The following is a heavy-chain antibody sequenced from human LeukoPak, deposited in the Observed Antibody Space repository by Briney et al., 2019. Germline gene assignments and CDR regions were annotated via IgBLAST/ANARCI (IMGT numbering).Heavy chain of an antibody. V-gene: IGHV1-2*06. CDR2: INPNSGGT. D-gene: IGHD2-15*01. CDR3: ARSGTPYYYYYMDV. CDR1: GYTFTGYY. J-gene: IGHJ6*03. Sequence: GASVKVSCKASGYTFTGYYMHWVRQAPGQGLEWIGRINPNSGGTNYAQKFQGRVTMTRDTSISTAYMELSRLRSDDTAVYYCARSGTPYYYYYMDVWGKGTTVTVSS.